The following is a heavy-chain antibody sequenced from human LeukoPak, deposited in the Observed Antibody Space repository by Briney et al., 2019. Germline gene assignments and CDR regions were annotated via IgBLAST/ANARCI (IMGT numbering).Heavy chain of an antibody. D-gene: IGHD4-17*01. V-gene: IGHV3-21*01. CDR1: GFTFSSYS. CDR3: ARGGVTKGAFDI. J-gene: IGHJ3*02. CDR2: ISSSSYI. Sequence: GGSLRLSCAASGFTFSSYSMNWVRQAPGKGLEWVSSISSSSYIYYADSVKGRFTISRDNAKNSLYLQMNSLRAEDTAVYYCARGGVTKGAFDIRGQGTMVTVSS.